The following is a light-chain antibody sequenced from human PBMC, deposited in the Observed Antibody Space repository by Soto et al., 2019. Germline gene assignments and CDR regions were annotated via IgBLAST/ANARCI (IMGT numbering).Light chain of an antibody. CDR1: RSDVGGYNY. CDR3: SSYTSVSTVV. Sequence: QSVLTQPASVSGSPGQSITISCTGTRSDVGGYNYVSWYQQNPGKAPKLMIYDVSNRPSGVSNRFSGSKSGNTASLTISGLQAEDESDYYCSSYTSVSTVVFCGGTQLTVL. CDR2: DVS. V-gene: IGLV2-14*01. J-gene: IGLJ2*01.